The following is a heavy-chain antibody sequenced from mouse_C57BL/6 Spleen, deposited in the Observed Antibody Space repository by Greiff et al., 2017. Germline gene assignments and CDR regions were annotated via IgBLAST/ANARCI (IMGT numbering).Heavy chain of an antibody. CDR3: ARSGIYYEYDGWFAY. CDR2: INPSNGGT. D-gene: IGHD2-4*01. V-gene: IGHV1-53*01. CDR1: GYTFTSYW. J-gene: IGHJ3*01. Sequence: QVHVKQSGTELVKPGASVKLSCKASGYTFTSYWMHWVKQRPGQGLEWIGNINPSNGGTNYNEKFKSKATLTVDKSSSTAYMQLSSLTSEDSAVXYSARSGIYYEYDGWFAYWGQGTLVTVSA.